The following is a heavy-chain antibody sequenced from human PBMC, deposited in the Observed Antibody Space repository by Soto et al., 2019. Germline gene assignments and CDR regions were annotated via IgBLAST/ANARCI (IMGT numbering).Heavy chain of an antibody. V-gene: IGHV4-31*03. CDR2: IYYSGST. CDR3: AREAAAAGTTP. D-gene: IGHD6-13*01. CDR1: GGSISSGGYY. Sequence: SETLSLTCTVSGGSISSGGYYWSWIRQHPGKGLEWIGYIYYSGSTYYNPSLKSRVTISVDTSKKQFSLKLSSVTAADTAVYYCAREAAAAGTTPWGQGTLVTVSS. J-gene: IGHJ5*02.